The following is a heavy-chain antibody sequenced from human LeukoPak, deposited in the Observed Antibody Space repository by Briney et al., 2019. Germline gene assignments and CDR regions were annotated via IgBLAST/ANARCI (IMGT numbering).Heavy chain of an antibody. CDR3: AKAPVTSCRGAYCYPFDS. CDR2: IKQDGSEK. CDR1: GFTFSSYW. V-gene: IGHV3-7*03. Sequence: GGSLRLSCAASGFTFSSYWMSWVRQAPGKGLEWVANIKQDGSEKYYVDSVKGRFTISRDNAKNSLYLQMNSLRAEDAAVYFCAKAPVTSCRGAYCYPFDSWGQGTLVTVSS. D-gene: IGHD2-21*01. J-gene: IGHJ4*02.